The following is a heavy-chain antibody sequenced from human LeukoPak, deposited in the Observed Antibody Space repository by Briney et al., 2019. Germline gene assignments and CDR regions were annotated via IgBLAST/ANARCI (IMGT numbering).Heavy chain of an antibody. V-gene: IGHV4-34*01. CDR1: GGSFSGYY. J-gene: IGHJ4*02. CDR3: ARTLKWFGDYKGYFDY. Sequence: PSETLSLTCAVYGGSFSGYYWSWIRQPPGKGLEWIGEINHSGSTNYNPSLKSRVTISVDTSKNQFSLKLSSVTAADTAVYYCARTLKWFGDYKGYFDYWGQGTLVTVSS. D-gene: IGHD3-10*01. CDR2: INHSGST.